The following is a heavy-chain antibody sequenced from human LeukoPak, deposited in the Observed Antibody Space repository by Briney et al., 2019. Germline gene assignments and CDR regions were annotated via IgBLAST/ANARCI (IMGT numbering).Heavy chain of an antibody. Sequence: GGSLRLSCAASGFTFSNYNMNWVRQAPGKGLEWISYISSSSSTIYYADSVKGRFTISRDNAENSLYLQMNSLRAEDTAVYYCARDQGYCGGDCSDYFDYWGQGTLVTVSS. CDR3: ARDQGYCGGDCSDYFDY. J-gene: IGHJ4*02. D-gene: IGHD2-21*02. V-gene: IGHV3-48*01. CDR1: GFTFSNYN. CDR2: ISSSSSTI.